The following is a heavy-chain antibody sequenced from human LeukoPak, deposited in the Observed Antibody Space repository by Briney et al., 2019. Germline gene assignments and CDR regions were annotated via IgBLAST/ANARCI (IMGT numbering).Heavy chain of an antibody. Sequence: PSQTLSLTCTESRGSPSGVMKSCSSIRQPAGKGLEWIGHIHGSGSTNYNPSVKSRVSISLDTSKNQVSLKLTSVTAADTAVYYCAIVLALFMGAHYFFVLWGQGTLVTVSS. D-gene: IGHD2-8*01. J-gene: IGHJ3*01. CDR3: AIVLALFMGAHYFFVL. CDR1: RGSPSGVMKS. CDR2: IHGSGST. V-gene: IGHV4-61*09.